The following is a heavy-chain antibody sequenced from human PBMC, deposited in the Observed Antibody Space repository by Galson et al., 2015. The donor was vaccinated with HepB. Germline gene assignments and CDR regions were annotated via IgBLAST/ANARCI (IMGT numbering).Heavy chain of an antibody. Sequence: QSGAEVKKPGASVKVSCKAYGYTFTNYDISWVRQAPGQGIEWMGWISAYNGNTNYAQKIKGRVTMTTDTSTSTAYMELRSLRADDTAVFYCARNFRIGRLGTSSCGYFDYWGQGTLVTVSS. CDR2: ISAYNGNT. J-gene: IGHJ4*02. D-gene: IGHD3-16*01. V-gene: IGHV1-18*04. CDR1: GYTFTNYD. CDR3: ARNFRIGRLGTSSCGYFDY.